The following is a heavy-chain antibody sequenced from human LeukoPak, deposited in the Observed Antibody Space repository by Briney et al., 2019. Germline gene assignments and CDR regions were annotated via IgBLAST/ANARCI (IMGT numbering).Heavy chain of an antibody. CDR3: VRGYSFGPYGMDV. Sequence: GGSLRLSCSASGXPFSSYAMHWVRQAPGKGLEYVSAISDSGGSTYYADSVKGRFTISRDNSKNTLYLQMSSLRAEDTAVYFCVRGYSFGPYGMDVWGQGTAVTVSS. CDR2: ISDSGGST. V-gene: IGHV3-64D*09. D-gene: IGHD2-15*01. CDR1: GXPFSSYA. J-gene: IGHJ6*02.